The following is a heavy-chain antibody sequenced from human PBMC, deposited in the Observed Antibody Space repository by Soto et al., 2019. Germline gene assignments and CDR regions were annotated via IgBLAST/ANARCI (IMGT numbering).Heavy chain of an antibody. Sequence: GGSLRLSCAASGFTFSSYWMSWVRQAPGKGLEWVANIKQDGSEKYYVDSVEGRFTISRDNAKNSLYLQMNSLRAEDTAVYYCARELLSSGWDWFDPWGQGTLVTVSS. CDR2: IKQDGSEK. CDR1: GFTFSSYW. V-gene: IGHV3-7*01. J-gene: IGHJ5*02. D-gene: IGHD6-19*01. CDR3: ARELLSSGWDWFDP.